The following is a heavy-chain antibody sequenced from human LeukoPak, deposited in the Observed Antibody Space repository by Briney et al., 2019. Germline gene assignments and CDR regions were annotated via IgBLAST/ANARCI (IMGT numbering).Heavy chain of an antibody. V-gene: IGHV1-2*02. CDR2: INPNSGST. Sequence: GASVKVSCKASGYTFTGYYMHWVRQAPGQGLEWMGWINPNSGSTNYAQRFQGRVTMTRDTSISTAYMELSRLRSDDTAVYYCARVGRRTADAFDIWGQGTMVTVSS. CDR3: ARVGRRTADAFDI. CDR1: GYTFTGYY. J-gene: IGHJ3*02. D-gene: IGHD1-1*01.